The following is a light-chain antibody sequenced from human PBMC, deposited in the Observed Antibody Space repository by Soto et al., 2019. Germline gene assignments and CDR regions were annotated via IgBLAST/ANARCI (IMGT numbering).Light chain of an antibody. V-gene: IGLV2-11*01. CDR2: DVS. CDR1: SSDVGGYNY. Sequence: QSALTQPRSVSGSPGQSVTISCTGTSSDVGGYNYVYWYQQHPGKAPKLMIYDVSKRPSGVPDRFSGSKSGNTASLTISGLQAEDDADYYCCSYAGSYTRVFGGGTKLTVL. CDR3: CSYAGSYTRV. J-gene: IGLJ2*01.